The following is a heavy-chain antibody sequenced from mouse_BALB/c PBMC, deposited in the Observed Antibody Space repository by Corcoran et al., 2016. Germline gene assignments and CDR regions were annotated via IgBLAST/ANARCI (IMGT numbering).Heavy chain of an antibody. CDR2: ISYDGSN. Sequence: DVQLQESGPGLVKPSQSLSLTCSVTGYSITSGYYWNWIRQFPGNKLEWMGYISYDGSNNYNPSLKTRISITRDTSKNQFFLKLNSVTTEDTATYYCAREGDYWYFEVWGAGTTVTVSS. J-gene: IGHJ1*01. CDR1: GYSITSGYY. CDR3: AREGDYWYFEV. V-gene: IGHV3-6*02.